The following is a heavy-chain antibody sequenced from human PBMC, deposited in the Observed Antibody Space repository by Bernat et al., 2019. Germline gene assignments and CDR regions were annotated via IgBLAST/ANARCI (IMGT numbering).Heavy chain of an antibody. CDR2: ISGDGGST. CDR1: GFTFDDYA. J-gene: IGHJ6*03. D-gene: IGHD1-26*01. Sequence: EVQLVESGGGVVQPGGSLRLSCAASGFTFDDYAMHWVRQAPGKGLEWVSLISGDGGSTYYADSVKGRFTISRDNSKNSLYLQMNSLRTEDTALYYCATAEKKKEPMAEYYYYYYMDVWGKGTTVTVSS. CDR3: ATAEKKKEPMAEYYYYYYMDV. V-gene: IGHV3-43*02.